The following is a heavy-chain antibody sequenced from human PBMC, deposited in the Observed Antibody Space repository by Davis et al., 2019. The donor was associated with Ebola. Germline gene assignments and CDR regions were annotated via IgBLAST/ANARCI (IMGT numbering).Heavy chain of an antibody. CDR2: IDWEDDK. CDR1: GFSLSTSGMC. D-gene: IGHD3-16*01. CDR3: ARILRGGGPTPNCFDY. J-gene: IGHJ4*02. Sequence: SGPTLVKPTQTLTLTCTFSGFSLSTSGMCVSWIRQSPGKALEWLAVIDWEDDKYYSTSLKTRLATSKDTSKNQVVLTMTNMDPVETATYYCARILRGGGPTPNCFDYWGQGTLATVSS. V-gene: IGHV2-70*01.